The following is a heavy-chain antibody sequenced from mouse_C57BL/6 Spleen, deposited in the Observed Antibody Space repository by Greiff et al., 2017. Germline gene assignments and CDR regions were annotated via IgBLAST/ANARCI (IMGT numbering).Heavy chain of an antibody. CDR2: IYPRSGNT. V-gene: IGHV1-81*01. CDR1: GYTFTSYG. CDR3: SRTGPEFAY. J-gene: IGHJ3*01. D-gene: IGHD4-1*01. Sequence: QLQQSGAELARPGASVKLSCTASGYTFTSYGISWVKQRTGQGLEWIGEIYPRSGNTYYNEKFKGKATLTADKSSSTAYMELRSLTSEDSAVYFCSRTGPEFAYWGQGTLVTVSA.